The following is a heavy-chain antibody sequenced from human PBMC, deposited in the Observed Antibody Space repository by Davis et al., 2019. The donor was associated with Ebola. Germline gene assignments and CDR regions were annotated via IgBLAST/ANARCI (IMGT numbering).Heavy chain of an antibody. CDR1: GYTFTSYY. CDR2: INPSGGST. Sequence: ASVKVSCKASGYTFTSYYMHWVRQAPGQGLEWMGIINPSGGSTSYAQKFQGRVTITRDTSASTAYMELRSLRSDDTAVYYCARDNTVLPFDYWGQGTLVTVSS. CDR3: ARDNTVLPFDY. J-gene: IGHJ4*02. V-gene: IGHV1-46*01. D-gene: IGHD4-17*01.